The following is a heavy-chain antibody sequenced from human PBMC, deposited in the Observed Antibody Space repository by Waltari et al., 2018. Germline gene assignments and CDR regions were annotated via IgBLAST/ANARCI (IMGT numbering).Heavy chain of an antibody. V-gene: IGHV3-7*03. CDR1: GFLFSNSW. J-gene: IGHJ4*02. Sequence: EVQLVESGGGLVQPGESLRLSCVASGFLFSNSWMSWVRQAPGKGREWVANIKEDGSQRYYVDSVNGRFTISRDNAKNSLYLQMNSLRVEDTAVFYCVKGGGNFHSWGQGTLVTVS. CDR3: VKGGGNFHS. D-gene: IGHD1-1*01. CDR2: IKEDGSQR.